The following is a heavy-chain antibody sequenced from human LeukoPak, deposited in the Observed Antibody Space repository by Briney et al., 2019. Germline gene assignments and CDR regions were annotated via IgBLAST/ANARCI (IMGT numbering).Heavy chain of an antibody. CDR3: ARDHTFDRTFDY. J-gene: IGHJ4*02. V-gene: IGHV4-61*09. CDR2: IYSSGST. D-gene: IGHD3-22*01. Sequence: PSETLSLACTVSGGSIYIGTLSWSWIRQPAGKGLEWIGHIYSSGSTNYNPSLKSRVTMSLDMSKNQFSLNLRSVTAADTAVYYCARDHTFDRTFDYWGQGTLVTVSS. CDR1: GGSIYIGTLS.